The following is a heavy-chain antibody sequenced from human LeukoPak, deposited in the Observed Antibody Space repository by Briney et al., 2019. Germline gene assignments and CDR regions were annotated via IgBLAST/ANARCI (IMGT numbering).Heavy chain of an antibody. V-gene: IGHV3-48*04. CDR1: GFTFSSYS. D-gene: IGHD5-12*01. Sequence: PGGSLRLSCAASGFTFSSYSMNWVRQAPGKGLEWVSYISSSSSTIYYADSVKGRFTISRDNAKNSLYLQMNSLRAEDTAVYYCARGQTYSGRTLDVWGQGTMVTVSS. CDR2: ISSSSSTI. J-gene: IGHJ3*01. CDR3: ARGQTYSGRTLDV.